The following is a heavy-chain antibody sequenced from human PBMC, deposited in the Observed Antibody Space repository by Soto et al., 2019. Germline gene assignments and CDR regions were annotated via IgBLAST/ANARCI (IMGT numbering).Heavy chain of an antibody. Sequence: QVQLEESGPGLVKPSQTLSLTCSVSDGSFKTSGFFWNWIRQHPGKGLEWIGYIYNTGSAFYNPSLKSRVDLSVDTSNNHFSLRLHSLTVADTAVYFCAIGVVVTGNFDSWSHGTLVTVSS. J-gene: IGHJ4*01. CDR1: DGSFKTSGFF. CDR3: AIGVVVTGNFDS. CDR2: IYNTGSA. D-gene: IGHD3-10*01. V-gene: IGHV4-31*03.